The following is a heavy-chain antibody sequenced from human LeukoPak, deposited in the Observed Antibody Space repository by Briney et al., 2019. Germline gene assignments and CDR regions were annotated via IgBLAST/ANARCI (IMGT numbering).Heavy chain of an antibody. Sequence: ASVKVSCTVSGYTFTGYIMHWVRQAPGQGLEWMGWINPKTGVTHYTQQFQGRVSMTRETSTSTAFMELSGLSPDDTATYYCARDPPQWLILPYNYWGQGTLVTVSS. CDR2: INPKTGVT. CDR3: ARDPPQWLILPYNY. J-gene: IGHJ4*02. V-gene: IGHV1-2*02. CDR1: GYTFTGYI. D-gene: IGHD3-16*01.